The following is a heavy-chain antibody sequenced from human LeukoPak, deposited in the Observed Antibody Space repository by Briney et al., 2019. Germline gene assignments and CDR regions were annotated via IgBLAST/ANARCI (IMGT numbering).Heavy chain of an antibody. CDR2: INPNSGGT. Sequence: ASVKVSCKASGYTFTGYYMHWVRQAPGQGLEWMGWINPNSGGTNYAQKFQGRVTMTRDTSISTAYMELSRLRSDDTAVYYCARPDGYYYYGMDVWGQGTTVTVSS. J-gene: IGHJ6*02. CDR3: ARPDGYYYYGMDV. V-gene: IGHV1-2*02. CDR1: GYTFTGYY.